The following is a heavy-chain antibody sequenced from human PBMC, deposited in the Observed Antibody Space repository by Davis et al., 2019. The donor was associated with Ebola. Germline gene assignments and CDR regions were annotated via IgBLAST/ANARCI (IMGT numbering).Heavy chain of an antibody. J-gene: IGHJ6*04. V-gene: IGHV3-72*01. CDR3: ARDLPLGAGMDV. CDR1: GFPFSVYF. D-gene: IGHD3-16*01. Sequence: PGGSLRLSCAASGFPFSVYFMDWVRLTPGKGLEWVGLSRNNENRYSTEYAASVKGRFTISRDDSKNLMYLEMNSLRTEDTAVYYCARDLPLGAGMDVWGKGTTVTVSS. CDR2: SRNNENRYST.